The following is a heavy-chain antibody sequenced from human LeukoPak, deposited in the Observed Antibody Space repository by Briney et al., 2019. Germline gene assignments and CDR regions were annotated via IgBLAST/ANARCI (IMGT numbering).Heavy chain of an antibody. J-gene: IGHJ6*04. V-gene: IGHV4-34*01. Sequence: PSETLSLTRAVYGGSFSGYYWSWIRQPPGKGLEWIGEINHSGSTNYNPSLKSRVTISVDTSKNQFSLKLSSVTAADTAVYYCARGLRVIDYWGKGTTVTVSS. CDR1: GGSFSGYY. D-gene: IGHD3-16*02. CDR2: INHSGST. CDR3: ARGLRVIDY.